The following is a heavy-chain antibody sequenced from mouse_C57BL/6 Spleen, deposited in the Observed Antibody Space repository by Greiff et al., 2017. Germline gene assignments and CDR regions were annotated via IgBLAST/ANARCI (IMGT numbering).Heavy chain of an antibody. Sequence: QVQLKESGPELVKPGASVKISCKASGYAFSSSWMNWVKQRPGKGLEWIGRIYPGDGDTNYNGKFKGKATLTADKSSSTAYMQLSSLTSEDSAVYFCARGYYYGSSLYAMAYWGQGTSVTVSS. V-gene: IGHV1-82*01. J-gene: IGHJ4*01. CDR2: IYPGDGDT. D-gene: IGHD1-1*01. CDR1: GYAFSSSW. CDR3: ARGYYYGSSLYAMAY.